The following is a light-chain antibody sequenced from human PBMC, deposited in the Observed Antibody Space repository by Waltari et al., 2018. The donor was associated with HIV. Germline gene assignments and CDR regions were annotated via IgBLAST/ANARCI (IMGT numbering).Light chain of an antibody. CDR3: QTWDTGPWV. CDR2: LNSDGSH. V-gene: IGLV4-69*02. J-gene: IGLJ3*02. CDR1: SRHSTYA. Sequence: QLILTQSPSASASLGAAVKLTCILRSRHSTYAIDWHQHQPEKGPPLLMKLNSDGSHSKGDGIPDRFSGSSSGAERYLTISSLQSEDEADYYCQTWDTGPWVFGGGTKLTVL.